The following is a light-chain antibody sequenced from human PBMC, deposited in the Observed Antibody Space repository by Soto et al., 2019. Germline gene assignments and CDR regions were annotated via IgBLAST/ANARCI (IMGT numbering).Light chain of an antibody. Sequence: SVFTKSPDLLSVAPWERGTPSCRASQSISRSLAWYQQKPGQAPRLLISDASTRATGIPARFSGSGSGTEFTLTISSLQSEDFALYYCQQYNSWPPGTLGQGTKVDIK. CDR2: DAS. J-gene: IGKJ2*01. CDR3: QQYNSWPPGT. CDR1: QSISRS. V-gene: IGKV3-15*01.